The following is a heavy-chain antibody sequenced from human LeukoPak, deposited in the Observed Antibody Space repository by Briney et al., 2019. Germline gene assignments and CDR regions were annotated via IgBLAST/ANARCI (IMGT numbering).Heavy chain of an antibody. CDR3: ARDRGSRWFGPIDY. CDR1: GFTVSSNY. D-gene: IGHD6-13*01. Sequence: GGSLRLSCAASGFTVSSNYMSWVRQAPGKGLEWVSVIYRGGGTFYADSVKGRFTISRDNSKNTVYLQMNSLRAEDTAVYYCARDRGSRWFGPIDYWGQGTLVTVSS. CDR2: IYRGGGT. V-gene: IGHV3-66*01. J-gene: IGHJ4*02.